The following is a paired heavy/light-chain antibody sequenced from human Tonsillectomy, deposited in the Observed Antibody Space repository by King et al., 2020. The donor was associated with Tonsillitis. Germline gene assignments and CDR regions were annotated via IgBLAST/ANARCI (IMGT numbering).Light chain of an antibody. CDR1: SSDVGAYNL. J-gene: IGLJ2*01. CDR2: EVS. Sequence: QSALTQPASVSGSPGQSITISCTGTSSDVGAYNLVSWYQQHPGKAPKLMIYEVSKRPSGVSNRFSGSKSGNTASLTISGLQAEDEADYYCSSYEGIRTLIFGGRTRLTVL. V-gene: IGLV2-23*02. CDR3: SSYEGIRTLI.
Heavy chain of an antibody. V-gene: IGHV3-11*01. D-gene: IGHD5-18*01. Sequence: QVQLVESGGGLVKPGGSLRLSCAASGFTFSDSYMNWIRQAPGKGLEWISYISSSANTIYYAGSVKGRFTISRDNAKNSLYLQMNSLRGEDTAVYYCARDVEAYSYGFDYWGQGTLVTVSS. CDR2: ISSSANTI. J-gene: IGHJ4*02. CDR1: GFTFSDSY. CDR3: ARDVEAYSYGFDY.